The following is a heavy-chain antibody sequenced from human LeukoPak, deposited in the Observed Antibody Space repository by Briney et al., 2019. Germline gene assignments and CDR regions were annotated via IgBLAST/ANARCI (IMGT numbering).Heavy chain of an antibody. Sequence: PGGSLRLSCVASGFTFSRYWMSWVRQAPGKGQEWVANIKQDGSAKNYVDSVKGRFAISRDDAKNSLYLQMNSLRAEDTAVYYCAGGLLVAAGIDYWGQGALVTVSS. J-gene: IGHJ4*02. CDR1: GFTFSRYW. CDR2: IKQDGSAK. CDR3: AGGLLVAAGIDY. D-gene: IGHD6-13*01. V-gene: IGHV3-7*04.